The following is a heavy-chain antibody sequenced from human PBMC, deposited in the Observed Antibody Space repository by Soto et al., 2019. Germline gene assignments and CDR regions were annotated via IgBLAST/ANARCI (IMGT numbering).Heavy chain of an antibody. CDR3: AKGPLYYYGSGSYYSHDRGY. CDR2: ISGSGGST. V-gene: IGHV3-23*01. CDR1: GFTFSSYA. J-gene: IGHJ4*02. D-gene: IGHD3-10*01. Sequence: GGSLRLSCAASGFTFSSYAMSWVRQAPGKGLEWVSAISGSGGSTYYADSVKGRFTISRDNSKNTLYLQMNSLRAEDTAVYYCAKGPLYYYGSGSYYSHDRGYWGQGTLVTVSS.